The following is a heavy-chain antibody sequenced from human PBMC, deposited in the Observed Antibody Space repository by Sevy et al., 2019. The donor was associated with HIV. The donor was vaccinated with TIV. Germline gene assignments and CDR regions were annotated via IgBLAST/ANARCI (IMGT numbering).Heavy chain of an antibody. CDR2: ISYDGSNK. J-gene: IGHJ5*02. D-gene: IGHD6-19*01. CDR3: AKDHAYNTQWLRNFFDP. CDR1: GFTFSTYG. Sequence: GGSLRLSCTASGFTFSTYGMHWVRQAPGRGLEWVAVISYDGSNKYYTDSVKGRFTISRDNSKNTLFMQMNSLRAEDTALYYCAKDHAYNTQWLRNFFDPWGQGTLVTVSS. V-gene: IGHV3-30*18.